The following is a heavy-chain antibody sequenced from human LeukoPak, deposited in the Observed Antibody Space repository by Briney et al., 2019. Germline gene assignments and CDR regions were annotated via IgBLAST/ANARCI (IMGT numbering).Heavy chain of an antibody. D-gene: IGHD6-19*01. CDR2: IRSKTESYAI. Sequence: GGSLRLSCAASGFTFSGAAMHWVRQASGKGLEWVGRIRSKTESYAIEYAASVKGRFTISRDESQNMAYLQMNSLKTEDTAVYYCTLSVAVPGTSDYWGQGTLVTVSS. CDR1: GFTFSGAA. V-gene: IGHV3-73*01. CDR3: TLSVAVPGTSDY. J-gene: IGHJ4*02.